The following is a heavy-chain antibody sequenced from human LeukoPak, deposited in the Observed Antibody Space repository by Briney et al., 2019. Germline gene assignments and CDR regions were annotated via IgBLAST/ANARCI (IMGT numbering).Heavy chain of an antibody. D-gene: IGHD2-2*01. CDR1: GFTVSSNY. Sequence: GGSLRLSCAASGFTVSSNYMSWVRQAPGKGLEWVSVIYSGGSTYYADSVKGRFTISRDNSKNTLYLQMNSLRAEDTAVYYCARLPAAMRAFDIWGQGTMVTVSS. J-gene: IGHJ3*02. V-gene: IGHV3-53*01. CDR3: ARLPAAMRAFDI. CDR2: IYSGGST.